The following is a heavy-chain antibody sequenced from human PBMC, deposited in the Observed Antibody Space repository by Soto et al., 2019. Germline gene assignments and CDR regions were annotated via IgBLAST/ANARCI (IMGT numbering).Heavy chain of an antibody. Sequence: GGSLRLSCAGSGFSFSAHWMTWVRQAPGKGLEWVANINQDGGDKYYVASVKGRFTISRDNAKNSVYLQMNSLRDEDTAVYYCAREAYSSSSYFDYWGQGTPVTVS. CDR1: GFSFSAHW. D-gene: IGHD6-6*01. CDR3: AREAYSSSSYFDY. CDR2: INQDGGDK. J-gene: IGHJ4*02. V-gene: IGHV3-7*01.